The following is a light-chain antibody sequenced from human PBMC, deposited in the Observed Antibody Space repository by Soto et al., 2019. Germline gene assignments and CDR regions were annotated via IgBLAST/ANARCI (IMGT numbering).Light chain of an antibody. CDR1: QSVLYSSNYKSY. CDR3: QQYYSTPLT. CDR2: WAS. V-gene: IGKV4-1*01. J-gene: IGKJ4*01. Sequence: DIVMTQSPDSLAVSLGERATINCKSSQSVLYSSNYKSYLAWYQQKPGQPPKLLIYWASTRESGVPDRFSGSGSGTDFTLTSSSLQAEDVAVYYCQQYYSTPLTFGGGTKVEIK.